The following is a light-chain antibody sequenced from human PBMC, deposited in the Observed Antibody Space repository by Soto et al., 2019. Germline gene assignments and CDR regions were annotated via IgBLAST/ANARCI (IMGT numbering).Light chain of an antibody. J-gene: IGKJ1*01. CDR2: DAS. V-gene: IGKV3-20*01. Sequence: EFVLTQSPGTLSLSPGERATLSCRASQTVRNNYLAWYQQKPGQAPRLLIYDASSRATGIPDRFSGGGSGTDFTLTISRLESEDFAVYYCEQYGSSPRTFGQGTKVDIK. CDR1: QTVRNNY. CDR3: EQYGSSPRT.